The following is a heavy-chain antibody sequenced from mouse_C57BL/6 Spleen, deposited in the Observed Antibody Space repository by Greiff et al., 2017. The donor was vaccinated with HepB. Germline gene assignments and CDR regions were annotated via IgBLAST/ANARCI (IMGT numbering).Heavy chain of an antibody. CDR2: ISSGGDYI. J-gene: IGHJ3*01. CDR3: TRDRDGYYGFAY. Sequence: EVQGVESGEGLVKPGGSLKLSCAASGFTFSSYAMSWVRQTPEKRLEWVAYISSGGDYIYYADTVKGRFTISRDNARNTLYLQMSSLKSEDTAMYYCTRDRDGYYGFAYWGQGTLVTVSA. V-gene: IGHV5-9-1*02. D-gene: IGHD2-3*01. CDR1: GFTFSSYA.